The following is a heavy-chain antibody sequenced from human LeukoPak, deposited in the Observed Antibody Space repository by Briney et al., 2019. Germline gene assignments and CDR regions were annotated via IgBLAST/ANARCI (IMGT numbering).Heavy chain of an antibody. CDR2: IKPDGNER. V-gene: IGHV3-7*01. D-gene: IGHD6-19*01. CDR3: ARRQWTAFDV. Sequence: VGSLRLSCAASRFTFNTYWISWVRRSPGQGGQGLANIKPDGNERYYVDYVKGPFTISRDNARISLYLQMNSVRVEDTAIYYCARRQWTAFDVWGQRTMVTVSS. J-gene: IGHJ3*01. CDR1: RFTFNTYW.